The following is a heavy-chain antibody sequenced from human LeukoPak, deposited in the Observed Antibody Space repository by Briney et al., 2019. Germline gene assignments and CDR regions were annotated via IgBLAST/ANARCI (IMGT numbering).Heavy chain of an antibody. Sequence: GGSLRLSCAASGFTFSDYYMSWIRQAPGKGLEWLGYVRFDGSNSDYVDPVKGRFTISRDNSKNTVFLQMNSLRAEDTAVYHCARFAGSDYTGSFDLWGQGTPVTVSS. J-gene: IGHJ4*02. CDR2: VRFDGSNS. V-gene: IGHV3-33*08. CDR3: ARFAGSDYTGSFDL. CDR1: GFTFSDYY. D-gene: IGHD3-10*01.